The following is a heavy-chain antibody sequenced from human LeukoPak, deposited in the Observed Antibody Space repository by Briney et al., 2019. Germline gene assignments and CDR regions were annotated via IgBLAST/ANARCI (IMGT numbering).Heavy chain of an antibody. CDR3: ARQRSSGWYLNRYYFDY. V-gene: IGHV4-34*01. J-gene: IGHJ4*02. CDR2: INHSGST. D-gene: IGHD6-19*01. CDR1: GGSFSGYY. Sequence: SETLSLTCAVYGGSFSGYYWSWIRQPPGKGLEWVGEINHSGSTNYNPSLKSRVTISVDTSKNQFSLKLSSVTAADTAVYYCARQRSSGWYLNRYYFDYWGQGTLVTVSS.